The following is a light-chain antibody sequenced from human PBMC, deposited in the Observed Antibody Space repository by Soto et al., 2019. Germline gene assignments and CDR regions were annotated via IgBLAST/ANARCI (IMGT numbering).Light chain of an antibody. V-gene: IGLV1-47*01. Sequence: QSVVSQPPSASGTPGRRVTISCSGSSSNIGRNYVYWYQQFPGTAPKLLIFKNDQRPSGVPDRFSGSKSGTSASLAISGLRSEDEADYSCCSYAGSYTWVFGGGTKVTVL. CDR1: SSNIGRNY. CDR3: CSYAGSYTWV. J-gene: IGLJ3*02. CDR2: KND.